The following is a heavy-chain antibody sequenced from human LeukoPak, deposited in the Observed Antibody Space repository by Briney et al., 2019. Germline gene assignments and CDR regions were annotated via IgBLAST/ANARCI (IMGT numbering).Heavy chain of an antibody. CDR1: GYTFTGYY. D-gene: IGHD2-15*01. Sequence: ASVKVSCKASGYTFTGYYMHWVRQAPGQGLEWMGWINPNSGGTNYAQKFQGWVTMTRDTSISTAYMELSRLRSDDTAVYYCARDRSKSATLDYWGQGTLVTVSS. CDR3: ARDRSKSATLDY. J-gene: IGHJ4*02. CDR2: INPNSGGT. V-gene: IGHV1-2*04.